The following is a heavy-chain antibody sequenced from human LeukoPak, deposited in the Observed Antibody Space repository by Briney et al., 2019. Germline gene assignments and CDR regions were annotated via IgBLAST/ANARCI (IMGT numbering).Heavy chain of an antibody. CDR2: ISYDGSNK. CDR3: AKDPSSGSGSYYNYFDY. D-gene: IGHD3-10*01. CDR1: GFTFSSYG. Sequence: PGGSLRLSCAASGFTFSSYGMHWVRQAPGKGLEWVAVISYDGSNKYYADSVKGRFTISRDNSKNTLCLQMNSLRAEDTAVYYCAKDPSSGSGSYYNYFDYWGQGTLVTVSS. J-gene: IGHJ4*02. V-gene: IGHV3-30*18.